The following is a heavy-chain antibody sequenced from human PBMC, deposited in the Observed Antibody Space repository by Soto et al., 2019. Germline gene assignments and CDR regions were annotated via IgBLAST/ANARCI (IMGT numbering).Heavy chain of an antibody. V-gene: IGHV3-21*01. CDR1: GFTFSSYS. D-gene: IGHD3-3*01. CDR3: ASTLRITIFGLHDMAV. Sequence: GGSLRLSCAASGFTFSSYSMNWVRQAPGKGLEWVSSISSSSSYIYYADSVKGRFTISRDNAKNSLYLQMNSLRAEDTAVYYCASTLRITIFGLHDMAVWGKGTTVTGSS. CDR2: ISSSSSYI. J-gene: IGHJ6*03.